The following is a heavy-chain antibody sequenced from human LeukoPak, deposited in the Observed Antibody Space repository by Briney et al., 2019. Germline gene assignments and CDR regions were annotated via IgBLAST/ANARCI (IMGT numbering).Heavy chain of an antibody. D-gene: IGHD2-2*01. Sequence: PSETLSLTCTVSGGSISSYYWSWIRQPPGKGLEWIGYIYYSGSTNYNPSLKSRVTISVDTSKNQCSLKLSSVTAADTAVYYCARDKKGASCYDYWGQGTLVTVSS. CDR2: IYYSGST. CDR1: GGSISSYY. V-gene: IGHV4-59*01. J-gene: IGHJ4*02. CDR3: ARDKKGASCYDY.